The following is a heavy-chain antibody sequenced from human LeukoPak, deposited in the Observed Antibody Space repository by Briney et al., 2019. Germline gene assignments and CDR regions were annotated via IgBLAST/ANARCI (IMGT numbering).Heavy chain of an antibody. V-gene: IGHV3-30*18. Sequence: GRSLRLSCAASGFTFSTYAMHWVRQAPGKGLEWVAVISYDGSNKYYADSVKGRFTISRDNSKNTLYLQMNTLRAEDTAVYYCAKDVSWNWFDPWGQGTLVAVSS. J-gene: IGHJ5*02. CDR2: ISYDGSNK. CDR1: GFTFSTYA. CDR3: AKDVSWNWFDP.